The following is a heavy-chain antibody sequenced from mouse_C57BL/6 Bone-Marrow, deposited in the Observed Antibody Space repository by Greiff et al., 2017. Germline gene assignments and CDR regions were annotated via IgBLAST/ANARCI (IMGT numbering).Heavy chain of an antibody. J-gene: IGHJ4*01. V-gene: IGHV5-4*01. Sequence: EVQLVESGGGLVKPGGSLKLSCAASGFTFSSYAMSWVRQTPEKRLEWVATISDDGSYTYYPDNVKGRFTISRDNAKNNLYLQMSHLKSEDTAMYYCARYPPGAMDYWGQGTSVTVSS. CDR1: GFTFSSYA. CDR2: ISDDGSYT. CDR3: ARYPPGAMDY.